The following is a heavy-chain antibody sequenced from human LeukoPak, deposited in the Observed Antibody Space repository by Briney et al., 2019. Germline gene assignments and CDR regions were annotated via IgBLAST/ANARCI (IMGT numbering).Heavy chain of an antibody. J-gene: IGHJ4*02. D-gene: IGHD6-13*01. V-gene: IGHV3-7*01. CDR3: TRVHSSSWAFDY. Sequence: GGSLRLSCAASGFTFSSYWMSWVRQAPGKGLEWVANIKQDGSEKYYVDSVKGRFTISRDNAKNSLFLQMNSLRAEDTAVYFCTRVHSSSWAFDYWGQGTLVTVSS. CDR1: GFTFSSYW. CDR2: IKQDGSEK.